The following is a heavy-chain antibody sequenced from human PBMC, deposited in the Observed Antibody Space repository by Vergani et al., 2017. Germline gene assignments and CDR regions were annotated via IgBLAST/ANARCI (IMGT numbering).Heavy chain of an antibody. D-gene: IGHD3-22*01. CDR3: ARVITQDYYYSPVGWYWFDP. CDR2: IYYSGST. J-gene: IGHJ5*02. CDR1: GGSISSYY. Sequence: QVQLQESGPGLVKPSETLSLTCTVSGGSISSYYWSWIRQPPGKGLEWIGYIYYSGSTNYNPSLKSRVTISVDTSKNQFSLKLSSVTAADTAVYYCARVITQDYYYSPVGWYWFDPWGQGTLVTVSS. V-gene: IGHV4-59*01.